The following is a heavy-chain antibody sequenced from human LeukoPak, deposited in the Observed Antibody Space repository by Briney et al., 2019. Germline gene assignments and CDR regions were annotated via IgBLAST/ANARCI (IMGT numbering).Heavy chain of an antibody. D-gene: IGHD2-2*03. J-gene: IGHJ4*02. CDR3: ARDIGGGYCSSTSCRSPDY. Sequence: SVKVSCKASGYTFTSYYMHWVRQAPGQGLEWMGIINPSGGSTSYARKFQGRVTMTRDTSTSTVYMELSSLRSEDTAVYYCARDIGGGYCSSTSCRSPDYWGQGTLVTVSS. V-gene: IGHV1-46*01. CDR2: INPSGGST. CDR1: GYTFTSYY.